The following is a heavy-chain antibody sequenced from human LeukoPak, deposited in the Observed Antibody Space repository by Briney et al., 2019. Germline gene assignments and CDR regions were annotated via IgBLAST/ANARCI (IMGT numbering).Heavy chain of an antibody. V-gene: IGHV3-7*01. CDR2: IKQDGREK. Sequence: GGSLRLSCAASGFTFSSYWMSWVRQAPGKWLEWVANIKQDGREKYYVDSVKGRFTISRDNAKNSLYLQNNSLRAEDTAVYYCARVRWGAPDYWGQGTLVTVSS. J-gene: IGHJ4*02. CDR1: GFTFSSYW. CDR3: ARVRWGAPDY. D-gene: IGHD1-26*01.